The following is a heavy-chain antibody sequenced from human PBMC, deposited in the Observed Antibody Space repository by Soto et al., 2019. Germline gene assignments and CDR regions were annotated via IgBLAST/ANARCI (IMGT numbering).Heavy chain of an antibody. CDR1: GYTFTSYY. CDR2: INPSGGST. V-gene: IGHV1-46*03. D-gene: IGHD4-17*01. Sequence: ASVKVSCKASGYTFTSYYMHWVRQAPGQGLEWMGIINPSGGSTSYAQKFQGRVTMTRDTSTSTVNMELSSLRSEDTAGYYCTRGGGPDYQDENYYYYMDVWGKGTTVTVSS. CDR3: TRGGGPDYQDENYYYYMDV. J-gene: IGHJ6*03.